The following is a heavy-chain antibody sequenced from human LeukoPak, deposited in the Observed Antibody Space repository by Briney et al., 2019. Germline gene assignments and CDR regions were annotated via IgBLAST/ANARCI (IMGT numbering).Heavy chain of an antibody. CDR2: ITGRGVRT. J-gene: IGHJ4*02. CDR1: GFTFSRYG. Sequence: PGGSLRLSCAASGFTFSRYGMSWVRQAPGKGLEWVSAITGRGVRTYNGDSVKGRFTISRDNSKNTVYLQMDSLRAEDTAAYFCVRGRHYFDYWGQGALVTVSS. V-gene: IGHV3-23*01. CDR3: VRGRHYFDY. D-gene: IGHD5-24*01.